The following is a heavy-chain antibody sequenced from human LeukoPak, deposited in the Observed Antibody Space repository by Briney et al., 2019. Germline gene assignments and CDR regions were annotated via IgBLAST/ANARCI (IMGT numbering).Heavy chain of an antibody. V-gene: IGHV1-69*05. CDR2: IIPIFGTA. CDR1: GGTFSSYA. CDR3: ASVYNYGMDV. J-gene: IGHJ6*02. Sequence: ASVKVSCKASGGTFSSYAISWVRQAPGQGLEWMGGIIPIFGTANYAQKFQGRATLTRATSTSTVYMELSSLRSEDTAVYYCASVYNYGMDVWGQGTTVIVSS.